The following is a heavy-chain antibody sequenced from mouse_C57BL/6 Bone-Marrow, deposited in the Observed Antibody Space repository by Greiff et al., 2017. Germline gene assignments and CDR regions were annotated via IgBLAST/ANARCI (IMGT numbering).Heavy chain of an antibody. V-gene: IGHV1-61*01. Sequence: VQLQQPGAELVRPGSSVTLSCKASGYTFTSYWMAWVKQRPGQGLEWIGNIYPSDSETHYIQKFKDKATLLVVTSSTTAYMQLSSLTSEDSAVYYSARRGGAAYWGQGALVTVSA. CDR1: GYTFTSYW. CDR3: ARRGGAAY. J-gene: IGHJ3*01. CDR2: IYPSDSET. D-gene: IGHD1-1*02.